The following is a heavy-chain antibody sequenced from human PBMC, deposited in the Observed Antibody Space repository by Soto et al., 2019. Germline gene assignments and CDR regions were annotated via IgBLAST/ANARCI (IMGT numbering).Heavy chain of an antibody. CDR2: ISGSGTHI. V-gene: IGHV3-11*06. CDR3: ARHRGTVAGVPFDF. D-gene: IGHD6-19*01. CDR1: GFTFGDSY. J-gene: IGHJ4*02. Sequence: QVQLVEAGGGLVKPGGSLRLSCAASGFTFGDSYMSWIRQAPGKGLEWVSYISGSGTHINDADSVRGRFAISRDNAKNSLYLQMNNLRADDTAVYYWARHRGTVAGVPFDFWGQGTLVTVSS.